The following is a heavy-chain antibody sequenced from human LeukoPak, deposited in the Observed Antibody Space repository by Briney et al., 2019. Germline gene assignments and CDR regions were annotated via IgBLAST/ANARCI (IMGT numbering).Heavy chain of an antibody. J-gene: IGHJ4*02. Sequence: GESLRLSCAASGFTFSTYWMHWVRQAPGKGLVWVSRINGEGRSTSHADSVKGRFTISRDNSKNTVYLQMNSLRAEDTAVYYCAKGSIDWYYFDYWGQGTLVTVSS. CDR1: GFTFSTYW. CDR2: INGEGRST. CDR3: AKGSIDWYYFDY. D-gene: IGHD3-9*01. V-gene: IGHV3-74*01.